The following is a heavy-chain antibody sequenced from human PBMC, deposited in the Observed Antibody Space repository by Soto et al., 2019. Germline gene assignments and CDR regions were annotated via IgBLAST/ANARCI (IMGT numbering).Heavy chain of an antibody. V-gene: IGHV3-48*03. Sequence: GGSLRLSCVASGFTFSSYEMNWVRQAPGKGLEWLSYMSESGSTMYYADSAKGRLTISRDNAKNLLYLHMNSLRAEDTAVYYCARARIRGGYYYGMDVWGQGTTVTVSS. CDR3: ARARIRGGYYYGMDV. CDR2: MSESGSTM. J-gene: IGHJ6*02. CDR1: GFTFSSYE.